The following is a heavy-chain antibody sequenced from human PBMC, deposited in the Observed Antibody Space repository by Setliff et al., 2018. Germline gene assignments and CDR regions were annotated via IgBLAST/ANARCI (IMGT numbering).Heavy chain of an antibody. Sequence: SETLSLNCTVSGGSISSSSYYWGWIRQPPGKGLEWIGSIYYSGSTYYNPSLKSRVAISVDTSKNQFSLKLSSVTAADTAVYYCARHWAEAGRMDVWGKGTAVTVSS. V-gene: IGHV4-39*01. D-gene: IGHD6-13*01. CDR3: ARHWAEAGRMDV. CDR1: GGSISSSSYY. CDR2: IYYSGST. J-gene: IGHJ6*04.